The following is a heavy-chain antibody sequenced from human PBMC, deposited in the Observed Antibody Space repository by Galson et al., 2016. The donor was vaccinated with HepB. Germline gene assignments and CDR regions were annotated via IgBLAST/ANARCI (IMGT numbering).Heavy chain of an antibody. V-gene: IGHV1-69*13. D-gene: IGHD6-13*01. CDR2: IIPVVATA. J-gene: IGHJ4*02. CDR1: GVTFTSYA. Sequence: SVKVSCKASGVTFTSYAISWVRQAPGQGLEWMGGIIPVVATASYSQKLQGRVTITADESTTTAYMELSSLRSEDTAIYFCATHTNSWQPFAYWGQGSLVTVSS. CDR3: ATHTNSWQPFAY.